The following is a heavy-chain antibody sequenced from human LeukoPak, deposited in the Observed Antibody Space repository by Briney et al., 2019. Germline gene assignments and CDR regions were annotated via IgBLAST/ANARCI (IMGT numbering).Heavy chain of an antibody. CDR3: ARHPMGGPTYYFDY. CDR2: INHSGST. Sequence: SETLSLTFTVSGGSISSYYWSWIRQPPGKGLEWIGEINHSGSTNYNPSLKSRVTISVDTSKNQFSLKLSSVTAADTAVYYCARHPMGGPTYYFDYWGQGTLVTVSS. D-gene: IGHD2-15*01. J-gene: IGHJ4*02. CDR1: GGSISSYY. V-gene: IGHV4-34*01.